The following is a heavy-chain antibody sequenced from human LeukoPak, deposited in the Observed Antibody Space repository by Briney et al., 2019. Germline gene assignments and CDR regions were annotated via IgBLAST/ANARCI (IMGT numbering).Heavy chain of an antibody. V-gene: IGHV4-38-2*02. CDR3: ARLSGFLVAEDY. D-gene: IGHD2-8*02. CDR1: GYSISSGYY. J-gene: IGHJ4*02. Sequence: SETLSLTCTVSGYSISSGYYWGWIRQPPGKGLEWIGSIYHSGSTYYNPSLKSRVTISVDTSKNQFSLKLSSVTAADTAVYYCARLSGFLVAEDYWGQGTLVTVSS. CDR2: IYHSGST.